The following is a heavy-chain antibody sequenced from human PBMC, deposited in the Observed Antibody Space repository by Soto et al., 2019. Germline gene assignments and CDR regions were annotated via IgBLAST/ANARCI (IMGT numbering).Heavy chain of an antibody. CDR1: GYTFTSYY. D-gene: IGHD2-2*01. Sequence: GASVKVSCKASGYTFTSYYMHWVRQAPGQGLEWMGIINPSGGSTSYAQKFQGRVTMTRDTSTSTVYMELSSLRSEDTAVYYCARDLLVLVPAAMFDPWGQGTLVTVSS. CDR3: ARDLLVLVPAAMFDP. CDR2: INPSGGST. V-gene: IGHV1-46*01. J-gene: IGHJ5*02.